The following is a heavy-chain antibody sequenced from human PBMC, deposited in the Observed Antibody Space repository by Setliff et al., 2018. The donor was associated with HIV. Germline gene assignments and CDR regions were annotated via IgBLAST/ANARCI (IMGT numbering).Heavy chain of an antibody. CDR1: GGSFSGYY. D-gene: IGHD6-13*01. CDR3: ASASRMTATGYP. J-gene: IGHJ5*02. V-gene: IGHV4-4*09. CDR2: IFTSGST. Sequence: LSLTCAVYGGSFSGYYWTWIRQAPGKGLEWIGYIFTSGSTTYNPSLKSRVTISVDTSKNQFSLKLTSVTAADTAVYYCASASRMTATGYPWGQGTLVTVSS.